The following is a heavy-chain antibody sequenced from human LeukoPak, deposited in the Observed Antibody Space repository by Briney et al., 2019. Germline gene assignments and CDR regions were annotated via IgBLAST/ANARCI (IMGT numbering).Heavy chain of an antibody. CDR2: INHSGST. V-gene: IGHV4-34*01. Sequence: SETLSLTCAVYGGSFSGYYGSWIRQPPGKGLEWIGEINHSGSTNYNPSLKSRVTISVDTSKNQFSLKLSSVTAADTAVYYCARGPVSVRGPPNYWVQGTLVTVSS. CDR3: ARGPVSVRGPPNY. D-gene: IGHD3-10*01. CDR1: GGSFSGYY. J-gene: IGHJ4*02.